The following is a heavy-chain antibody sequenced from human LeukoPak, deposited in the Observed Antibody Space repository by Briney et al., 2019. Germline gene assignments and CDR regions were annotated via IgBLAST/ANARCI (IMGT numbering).Heavy chain of an antibody. D-gene: IGHD4-23*01. Sequence: PGGSLRLSCAASGFTFSSYAMSWVRQAPGKGLEWVSAISGSGGSTYYADSVKGRFTISRGNAKNTLYLQMNSLRAEDTAVYYCARDETTVVTQFAYWGQGILVTISS. J-gene: IGHJ4*02. V-gene: IGHV3-23*01. CDR3: ARDETTVVTQFAY. CDR1: GFTFSSYA. CDR2: ISGSGGST.